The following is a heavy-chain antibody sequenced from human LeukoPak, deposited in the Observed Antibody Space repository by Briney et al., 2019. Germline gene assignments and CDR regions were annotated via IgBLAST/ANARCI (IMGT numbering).Heavy chain of an antibody. CDR2: IRYDGSNK. CDR1: GFTFSSYA. CDR3: AKDGRYCSSTSCNAKKHYYYYYMDV. V-gene: IGHV3-30*02. Sequence: GGSLRLSCAASGFTFSSYAMHWVRQAPGKGLEWVAFIRYDGSNKYYADSVKGRFTISRDNSKNTLYLQMNSLRAEDTAVYYCAKDGRYCSSTSCNAKKHYYYYYMDVWGKGTTVTVSS. J-gene: IGHJ6*03. D-gene: IGHD2-2*01.